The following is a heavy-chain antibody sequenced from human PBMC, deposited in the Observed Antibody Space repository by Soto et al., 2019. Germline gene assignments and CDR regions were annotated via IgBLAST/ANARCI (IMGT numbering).Heavy chain of an antibody. CDR3: ARSVYGVDL. CDR1: GGSITSGGYA. CDR2: IYQGGRA. V-gene: IGHV4-30-2*06. Sequence: TSETLSLTCTVSGGSITSGGYAWSWIRQSPGQALEWIWYIYQGGRAFYNPSLKPRVTIFLDRSKNQFPLNLTPVPAADTAVYDCARSVYGVDLWGQGTPVTVSS. J-gene: IGHJ6*02.